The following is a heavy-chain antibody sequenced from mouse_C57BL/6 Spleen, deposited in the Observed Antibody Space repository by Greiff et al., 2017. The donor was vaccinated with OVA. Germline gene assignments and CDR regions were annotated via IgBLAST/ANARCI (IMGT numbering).Heavy chain of an antibody. Sequence: VHLVESGPGLVQPSQSLSITCTVSGFSLTSYGVHWVRQSPGKGLEWLGVIWSGGSTDYNAAFISRLSISKDNSKSQVFFKMNSLQADDTAIYYCARERGTGYWYFDVWGTGTTVTVSS. J-gene: IGHJ1*03. V-gene: IGHV2-2*01. CDR3: ARERGTGYWYFDV. CDR1: GFSLTSYG. D-gene: IGHD4-1*01. CDR2: IWSGGST.